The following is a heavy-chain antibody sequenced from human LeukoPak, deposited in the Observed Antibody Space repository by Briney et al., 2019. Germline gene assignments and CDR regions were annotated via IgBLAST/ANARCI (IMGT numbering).Heavy chain of an antibody. J-gene: IGHJ3*02. CDR3: AREVPVQSSAPVAHAFDI. CDR2: IYSGGST. CDR1: GFTVSNNY. D-gene: IGHD3-22*01. Sequence: AGGSLRLSCAASGFTVSNNYMSWVRQAPGKGLEWVSVIYSGGSTYYADSVKGRFTISRDNSKNTLYLQMNSLRAEDTAVYYCAREVPVQSSAPVAHAFDIWGQGTMVTVSS. V-gene: IGHV3-66*01.